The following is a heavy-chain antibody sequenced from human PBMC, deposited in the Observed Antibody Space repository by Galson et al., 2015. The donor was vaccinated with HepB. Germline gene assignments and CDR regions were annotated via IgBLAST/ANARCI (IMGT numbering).Heavy chain of an antibody. D-gene: IGHD4-11*01. CDR2: ISSSSSYI. CDR1: GFTFSSYS. V-gene: IGHV3-21*04. Sequence: SLRLSCAASGFTFSSYSMNWVRQAPGKGLEWVSSISSSSSYIYYADSVKGRFTISRDDAKNSLYLQMNSLRAEDTALYYCAKDMSVTTYYGLDVWGQGTTVTVSS. CDR3: AKDMSVTTYYGLDV. J-gene: IGHJ6*02.